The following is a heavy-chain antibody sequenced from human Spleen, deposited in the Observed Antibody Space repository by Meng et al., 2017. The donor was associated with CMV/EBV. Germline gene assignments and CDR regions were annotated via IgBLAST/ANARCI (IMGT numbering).Heavy chain of an antibody. D-gene: IGHD2-15*01. J-gene: IGHJ4*02. V-gene: IGHV3-30*19. CDR1: GFTFSNYV. Sequence: GESLKISCVTSGFTFSNYVMYWVRQTPGKGLEGLAAMSSDGKKKYYADSMKGRCTISRDNSNATLYLQMRSLTTEDTAVYYCARGELFCSGGSCYQHMDYWGQGTLVTVSS. CDR3: ARGELFCSGGSCYQHMDY. CDR2: MSSDGKKK.